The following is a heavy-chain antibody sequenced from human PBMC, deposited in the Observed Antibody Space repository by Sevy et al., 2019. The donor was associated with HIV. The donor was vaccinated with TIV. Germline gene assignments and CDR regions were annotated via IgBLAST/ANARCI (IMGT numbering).Heavy chain of an antibody. Sequence: SETLSLTCAVSGGSFSGFSWNWIRQPPGKGLEWIGEVNHYSLSLKSRATISLDTSKNQFSLKLHSVTAADTAFYFCARGVEGVVPSPILGLGPWSKYWSFDLWGRGTLVTVSS. V-gene: IGHV4-34*01. CDR1: GGSFSGFS. D-gene: IGHD2-2*02. CDR3: ARGVEGVVPSPILGLGPWSKYWSFDL. J-gene: IGHJ2*01. CDR2: VNH.